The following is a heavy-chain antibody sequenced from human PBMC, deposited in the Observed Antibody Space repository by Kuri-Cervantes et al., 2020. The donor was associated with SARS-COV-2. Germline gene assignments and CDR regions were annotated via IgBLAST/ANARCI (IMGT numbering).Heavy chain of an antibody. J-gene: IGHJ4*02. D-gene: IGHD6-13*01. CDR3: SRDQVSAAGTANY. CDR1: GFTFRDYY. V-gene: IGHV3-11*01. CDR2: ISSSDSTT. Sequence: GGSLGLSCVASGFTFRDYYMSWIRQAPGKGLEWISYISSSDSTTYYADSVKGRFTISRDNAKRTLFLQMNSLRVDDTAVYYCSRDQVSAAGTANYWGQGTLVTVSS.